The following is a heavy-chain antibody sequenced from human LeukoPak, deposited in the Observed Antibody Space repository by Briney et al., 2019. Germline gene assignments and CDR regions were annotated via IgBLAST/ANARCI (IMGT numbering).Heavy chain of an antibody. J-gene: IGHJ3*02. CDR3: ARGVKGLRGAFDI. CDR2: IYYSGST. CDR1: GGSISSGVYY. D-gene: IGHD3-10*01. Sequence: SGTLSLTCTVSGGSISSGVYYWSWIRQHPGKGLEWIGYIYYSGSTYSNPSLKSRLTMSVDISKNQFSLKLSSVTAADTAVYYCARGVKGLRGAFDIWGQGTMVTVSS. V-gene: IGHV4-31*03.